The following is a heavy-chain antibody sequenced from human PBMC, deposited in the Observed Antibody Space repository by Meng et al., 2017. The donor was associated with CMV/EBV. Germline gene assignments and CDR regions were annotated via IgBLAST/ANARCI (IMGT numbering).Heavy chain of an antibody. CDR3: ARGRPPGYSYGGYFNY. Sequence: YGGSFSGYYWSCILQPPGQALEWIREINRSGSTNYNPSLKSRVTISVDTSKNQFSLKLSSVTAADTAVYYCARGRPPGYSYGGYFNYWGQGTLVTVS. V-gene: IGHV4-34*01. J-gene: IGHJ4*02. CDR2: INRSGST. CDR1: GGSFSGYY. D-gene: IGHD5-18*01.